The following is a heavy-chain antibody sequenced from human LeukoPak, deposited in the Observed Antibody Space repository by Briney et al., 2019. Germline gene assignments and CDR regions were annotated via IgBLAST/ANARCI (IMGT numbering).Heavy chain of an antibody. Sequence: KSSETLSLTCTVSGGSISRDSWSWIRQPPGKGLEWIGYIYYTGSTNYNPSLKSRVTISIDTSKNQFSLRLSSVTAADTAVYYCASGYGDYWFDPWGQGTLVTVSS. D-gene: IGHD4-17*01. CDR3: ASGYGDYWFDP. V-gene: IGHV4-59*01. J-gene: IGHJ5*02. CDR2: IYYTGST. CDR1: GGSISRDS.